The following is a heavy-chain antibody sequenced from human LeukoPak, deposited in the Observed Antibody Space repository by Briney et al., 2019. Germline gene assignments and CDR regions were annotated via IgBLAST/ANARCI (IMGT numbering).Heavy chain of an antibody. V-gene: IGHV3-33*01. Sequence: GGSLRLSCAASGFTFSSYGMHWVRQAPGKGLEWVAVIWYDGSNKYYADSVKGRFTISRDNSKNTLYLQMNSLRADDTAVFYCARGSLGSSTSSDCCPLDYWGQGALVTVSS. J-gene: IGHJ4*02. D-gene: IGHD2-21*01. CDR3: ARGSLGSSTSSDCCPLDY. CDR1: GFTFSSYG. CDR2: IWYDGSNK.